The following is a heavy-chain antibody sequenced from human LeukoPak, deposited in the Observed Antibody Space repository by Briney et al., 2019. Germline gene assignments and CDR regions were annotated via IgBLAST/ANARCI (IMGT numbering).Heavy chain of an antibody. Sequence: SETLSLTCAVSGGSISSSNWWSWVRQPPGKGLEWIGSIYYSGSPYYNPSLKSRVTISVDTSKSRFSLKLSSVTAADTAVYYCARSLAYAYYGGDRQGAFDIWGQGTMVTVSS. CDR2: IYYSGSP. V-gene: IGHV4-4*02. D-gene: IGHD2-21*02. CDR3: ARSLAYAYYGGDRQGAFDI. CDR1: GGSISSSNW. J-gene: IGHJ3*02.